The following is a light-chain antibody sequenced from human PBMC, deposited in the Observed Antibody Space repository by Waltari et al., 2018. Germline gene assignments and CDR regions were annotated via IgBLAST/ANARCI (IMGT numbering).Light chain of an antibody. CDR1: SSYIGGYNY. CDR3: SSYTSNISWV. CDR2: DVT. V-gene: IGLV2-14*03. Sequence: QSALAQPASVSGIPGQSISISCPGTSSYIGGYNYVSWYQQHSSKAPKVILYDVTYRPSGISNRFSGSKSGNTASLTIYGLQAEDEAYYYCSSYTSNISWVFGGGTKLTVL. J-gene: IGLJ3*02.